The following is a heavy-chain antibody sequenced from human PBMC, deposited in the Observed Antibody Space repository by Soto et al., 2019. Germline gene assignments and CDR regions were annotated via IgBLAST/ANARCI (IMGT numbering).Heavy chain of an antibody. CDR3: AKDGRHIFDY. D-gene: IGHD1-26*01. CDR2: MSYDGSNE. CDR1: GFTFSHYA. J-gene: IGHJ4*02. Sequence: QVQLVESGGGVVQPGRSLRLSCAASGFTFSHYAMHWVRQAPGKGLEWVALMSYDGSNEYYADSVKGRFTISRDNSKNTLYLQMNSLRAEDTAVYYCAKDGRHIFDYWGQGTLVTVSS. V-gene: IGHV3-30*18.